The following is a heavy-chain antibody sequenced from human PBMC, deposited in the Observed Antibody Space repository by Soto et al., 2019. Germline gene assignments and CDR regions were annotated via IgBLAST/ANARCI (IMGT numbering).Heavy chain of an antibody. J-gene: IGHJ4*02. D-gene: IGHD5-12*01. CDR3: ARKGDGYRGFKY. CDR1: GFSLSTSGVG. CDR2: IYWDDDK. Sequence: QITLKESGPTLVKPTQTLTLTCTFSGFSLSTSGVGVGWIRQPPGKALEWLALIYWDDDKRYSPSLKSRRTIPTDTTKHQVVLTMTNMDPVDTATYYCARKGDGYRGFKYWGQGTLVTVSS. V-gene: IGHV2-5*02.